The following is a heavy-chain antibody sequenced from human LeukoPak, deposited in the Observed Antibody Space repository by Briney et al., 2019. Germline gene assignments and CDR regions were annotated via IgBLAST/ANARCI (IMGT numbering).Heavy chain of an antibody. CDR3: AKGLLQRYSYGYPFGY. J-gene: IGHJ4*02. CDR1: RFTFDDYA. V-gene: IGHV3-9*01. CDR2: ISWNSGSI. Sequence: SGGSLRLSCAASRFTFDDYAMHWVRQAPGKGLEWVSGISWNSGSIGYADSVKGRFTISRDNAKNSLYLQMNSLRAEDTALYYCAKGLLQRYSYGYPFGYWGQGTLVTVSS. D-gene: IGHD5-18*01.